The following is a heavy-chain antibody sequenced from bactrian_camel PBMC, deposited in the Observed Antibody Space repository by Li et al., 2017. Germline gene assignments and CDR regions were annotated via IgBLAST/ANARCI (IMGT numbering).Heavy chain of an antibody. CDR2: IDSTGSA. J-gene: IGHJ4*01. CDR3: AANVPADGGSWDRDYNY. Sequence: VQLVESGGGAVQTGGSLRLSCGYTYNEGDMAWFRQAPGKEREGVAAIDSTGSANYADSVKGRFTISKDNARNTLALQMNSLKPEDTAMYYCAANVPADGGSWDRDYNYWGVGTQVTVS. CDR1: YTYNEGD. D-gene: IGHD2*01. V-gene: IGHV3S53*01.